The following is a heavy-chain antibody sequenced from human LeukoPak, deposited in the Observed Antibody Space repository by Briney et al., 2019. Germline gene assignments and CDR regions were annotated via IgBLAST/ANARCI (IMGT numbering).Heavy chain of an antibody. CDR3: ARDLVVGAQGY. CDR2: IKQDGSEK. V-gene: IGHV3-7*01. Sequence: GPLTLFCEASGFIVSGKRMSWVRQATVKELEWVANIKQDGSEKYYVDSVKGRFTISRDNAKNSLYLQMNSLRAEDTAVYYCARDLVVGAQGYWGQGTLVTVSS. CDR1: GFIVSGKR. J-gene: IGHJ4*02. D-gene: IGHD2-8*02.